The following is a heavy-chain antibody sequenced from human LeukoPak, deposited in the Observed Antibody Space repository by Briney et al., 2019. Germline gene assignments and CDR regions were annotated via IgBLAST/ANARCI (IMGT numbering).Heavy chain of an antibody. J-gene: IGHJ6*03. CDR1: GFTFSSYA. CDR3: ARAHKGRYYGSGVTYYYYYMDV. CDR2: ISYDGSNK. D-gene: IGHD3-10*01. V-gene: IGHV3-30*04. Sequence: GGSLRLSCAASGFTFSSYAMHWVRQAPGKGLEWVAVISYDGSNKYYADSVKGRFTISRDNSKNTLYLQMNSLRAEDTAVYYCARAHKGRYYGSGVTYYYYYMDVWGKGTTVTVSS.